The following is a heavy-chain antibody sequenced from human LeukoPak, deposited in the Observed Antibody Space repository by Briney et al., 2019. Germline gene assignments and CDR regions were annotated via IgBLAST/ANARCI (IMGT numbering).Heavy chain of an antibody. D-gene: IGHD3-22*01. V-gene: IGHV4-38-2*02. J-gene: IGHJ4*02. CDR3: ARVLPNYYDRGGGDY. Sequence: PSETLSLTCTVSGYSISSGYYWGWIRQPPGQGLAWIGSIYHSGSTYYNPSLKSRVTISVDTSKNQFSLKLSSVTAADTAAYYCARVLPNYYDRGGGDYWGQGTLVTVSS. CDR2: IYHSGST. CDR1: GYSISSGYY.